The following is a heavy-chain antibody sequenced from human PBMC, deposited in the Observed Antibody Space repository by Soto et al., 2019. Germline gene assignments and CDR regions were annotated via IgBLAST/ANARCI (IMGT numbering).Heavy chain of an antibody. J-gene: IGHJ4*02. CDR3: ARDKITGLFAY. V-gene: IGHV4-34*01. Sequence: QVQLQQWGAGLLKPSETLSLTCAVYGGSFSGYYWTWIRQPPGTGLEWIGEINHSGSTNYNPSLKSRVTLSVDPSKNQFSLKLTSVTAADTAVYYCARDKITGLFAYWGQGTLVTVSS. CDR1: GGSFSGYY. CDR2: INHSGST. D-gene: IGHD2-8*02.